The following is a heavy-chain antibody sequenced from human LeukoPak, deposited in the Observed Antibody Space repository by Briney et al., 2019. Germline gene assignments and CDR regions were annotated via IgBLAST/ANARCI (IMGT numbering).Heavy chain of an antibody. D-gene: IGHD2-15*01. CDR1: GFTASSNY. V-gene: IGHV3-53*01. CDR3: ASYCSGGSCYYAFDI. Sequence: QPGGSLRLSCAASGFTASSNYMSWVRQAPGKGLEWVSILHSSGTTYYADSVKGRFTISRDNSKNTLYLQMNSLRAEDTAVYYCASYCSGGSCYYAFDIWGQGTMVTVSS. J-gene: IGHJ3*02. CDR2: LHSSGTT.